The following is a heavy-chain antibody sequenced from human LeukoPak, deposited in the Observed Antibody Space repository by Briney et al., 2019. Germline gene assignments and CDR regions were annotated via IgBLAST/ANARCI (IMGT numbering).Heavy chain of an antibody. J-gene: IGHJ5*02. CDR1: GFTFSSYA. CDR3: VRSYHPGGWFDP. D-gene: IGHD2-21*01. Sequence: GRSLRLSCAASGFTFSSYAMSSVRQAPGKWLEWVSALSGSGGSTYYADSVKGRFTISRDNSKNTLYLQMNSLTAEDTAVHYCVRSYHPGGWFDPWGQGTLVTVSS. V-gene: IGHV3-23*01. CDR2: LSGSGGST.